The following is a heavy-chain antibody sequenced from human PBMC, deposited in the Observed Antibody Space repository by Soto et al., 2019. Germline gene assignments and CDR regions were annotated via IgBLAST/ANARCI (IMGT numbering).Heavy chain of an antibody. CDR2: INPKSGGT. Sequence: AASVKVSCKASGYSFTDYHIHWVRQAPGQGLEWLGRINPKSGGTSTAQKFQGWVTMTRDRSISTVSMELTRLRSDDTAVYFCAKGHSTDCSNGVCSFFYNHEMDVWGQGTTVTVSS. J-gene: IGHJ6*02. CDR1: GYSFTDYH. D-gene: IGHD2-8*01. V-gene: IGHV1-2*04. CDR3: AKGHSTDCSNGVCSFFYNHEMDV.